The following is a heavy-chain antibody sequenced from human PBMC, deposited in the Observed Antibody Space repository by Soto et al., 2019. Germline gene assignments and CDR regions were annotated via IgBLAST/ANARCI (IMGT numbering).Heavy chain of an antibody. CDR1: GLSFSEYA. V-gene: IGHV3-23*01. CDR2: INAGAGSS. J-gene: IGHJ5*02. CDR3: AKCPYYDFWSGYFRSGYNWFEL. D-gene: IGHD3-3*01. Sequence: GGSLRLSCATSGLSFSEYAMACVRQVPGEGLQWVSVINAGAGSSYYADCVNGRFTISRDKSRNTLYLQSDSLRTDDTAIYYCAKCPYYDFWSGYFRSGYNWFELWGQGTLVTVSS.